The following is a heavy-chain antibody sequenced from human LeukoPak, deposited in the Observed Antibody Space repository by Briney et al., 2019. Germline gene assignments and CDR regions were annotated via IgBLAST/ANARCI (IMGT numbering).Heavy chain of an antibody. J-gene: IGHJ4*02. Sequence: GESLKISCKGSGYSFTNYWIGWVRQMPGKGLEWMGIIYPGDSDTRYSPSFQGQVTISADKSISTAYLQWSSLKASDTAMYYCARRYCSGSSCYSGFDYWGQGTLVTVSS. CDR1: GYSFTNYW. CDR2: IYPGDSDT. CDR3: ARRYCSGSSCYSGFDY. D-gene: IGHD2-15*01. V-gene: IGHV5-51*01.